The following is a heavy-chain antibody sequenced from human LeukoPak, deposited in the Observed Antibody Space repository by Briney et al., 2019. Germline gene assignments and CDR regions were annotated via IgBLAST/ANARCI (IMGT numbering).Heavy chain of an antibody. D-gene: IGHD2/OR15-2a*01. V-gene: IGHV3-7*01. CDR1: GFSFTSYW. CDR2: IKYDGSEK. J-gene: IGHJ4*02. Sequence: GSLRLSCAASGFSFTSYWVYWVRQAPGKGLEWVANIKYDGSEKNYVGSVEGRFTISRDNAKKSLYLQMDSLRAEDTAVYYCARRNLFDYWGQGALVIVSS. CDR3: ARRNLFDY.